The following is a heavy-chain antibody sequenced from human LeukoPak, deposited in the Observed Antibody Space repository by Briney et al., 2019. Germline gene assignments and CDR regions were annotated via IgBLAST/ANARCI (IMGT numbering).Heavy chain of an antibody. CDR1: GFTFRNYA. V-gene: IGHV3-23*01. D-gene: IGHD3-16*01. CDR2: ISGSGGST. CDR3: AQDHTTNNLGDDY. J-gene: IGHJ4*02. Sequence: GGSLRLSCTASGFTFRNYAMSWVRQAPGKGLEWVSSISGSGGSTYFADSVKGRFTFSRDNSQNTLFLQMNSLRAEDTAVYYCAQDHTTNNLGDDYRGQGTLVTVSS.